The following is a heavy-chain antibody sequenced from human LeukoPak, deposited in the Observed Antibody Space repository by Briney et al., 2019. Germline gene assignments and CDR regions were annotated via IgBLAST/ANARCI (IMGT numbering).Heavy chain of an antibody. CDR1: GGSISSYY. CDR2: IYYSGST. J-gene: IGHJ4*02. Sequence: PSETLSLTCTVSGGSISSYYWSWIRQPPGKGLEWIGYIYYSGSTNCNPSLKSRVTISVDTSKNQFSLKLSSVTAADTAVYYCARGRVTRYPQPGVWGQGTLVTVSS. V-gene: IGHV4-59*01. D-gene: IGHD3-10*01. CDR3: ARGRVTRYPQPGV.